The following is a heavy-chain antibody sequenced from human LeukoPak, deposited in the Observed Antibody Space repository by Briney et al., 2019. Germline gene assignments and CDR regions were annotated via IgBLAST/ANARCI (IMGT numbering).Heavy chain of an antibody. CDR1: GGSITSRDFY. J-gene: IGHJ3*01. V-gene: IGHV4-39*07. CDR2: IYYRGPT. Sequence: PSETLSLTCSVSGGSITSRDFYWGWIRQSPGKGLEWIGSIYYRGPTYYTPSLKSRVTMSVDTSKNQFSLSLTSVTAADTAVYYCARDRGVYMGGDNDFDVWGQGTMVTVSS. CDR3: ARDRGVYMGGDNDFDV. D-gene: IGHD2-8*02.